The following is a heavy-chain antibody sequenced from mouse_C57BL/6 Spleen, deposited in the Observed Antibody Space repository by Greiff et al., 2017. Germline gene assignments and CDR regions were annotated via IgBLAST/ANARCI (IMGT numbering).Heavy chain of an antibody. CDR2: ISSGSSTI. CDR3: ARCSFPYYAMDY. CDR1: GFTFSDYG. J-gene: IGHJ4*01. V-gene: IGHV5-17*01. Sequence: EVQLVESGGGLVKPGGSLKLSCAASGFTFSDYGMHWVRQAPEKGLEWVAYISSGSSTIYYADTVKGRFTISRDNAKNTLFLQMTSLRSEETAMYDCARCSFPYYAMDYWGQGTSVTVSS.